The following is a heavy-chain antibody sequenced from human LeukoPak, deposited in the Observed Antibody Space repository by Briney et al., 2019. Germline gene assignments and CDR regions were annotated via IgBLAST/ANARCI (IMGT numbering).Heavy chain of an antibody. V-gene: IGHV4-31*03. J-gene: IGHJ5*02. CDR2: IYYSGST. CDR1: GGSISSGRYY. CDR3: ARMSIAEAGMMFDP. D-gene: IGHD6-19*01. Sequence: PSETLSLTCTVSGGSISSGRYYWSWIRQHPEKGLEWIGYIYYSGSTYYNPSLKSRVTISVDTSKNQFSLKLSSVTAADTAVYYCARMSIAEAGMMFDPWGQGTLVTVSS.